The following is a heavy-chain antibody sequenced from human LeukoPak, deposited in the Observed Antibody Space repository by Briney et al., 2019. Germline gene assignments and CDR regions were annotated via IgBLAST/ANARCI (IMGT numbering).Heavy chain of an antibody. V-gene: IGHV3-7*01. CDR3: AREGGVADY. Sequence: GGSLRLSCATSGFILSSFWITWVSRAPGQGLEWVANINLDGSVQWYADSVKGRFTISRDNAKNSVYLQMNSLRAEDTAVYYCAREGGVADYWGQGTLVTVSS. J-gene: IGHJ4*02. CDR1: GFILSSFW. CDR2: INLDGSVQ. D-gene: IGHD3-16*01.